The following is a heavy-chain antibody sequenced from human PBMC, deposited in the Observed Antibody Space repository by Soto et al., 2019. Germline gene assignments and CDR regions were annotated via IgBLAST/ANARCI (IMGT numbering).Heavy chain of an antibody. V-gene: IGHV2-5*02. Sequence: QITLKESGPTLVKPTQTLTLTYTFSGFSFSIDGMGVGWIRQPPGKALEWLALIYWDDDKRFSPSQKSRLTITKYGARNQVVLTLTNMDPADTATYYCAHVYWAASGTRYYFDYWGQGTLVTVSS. D-gene: IGHD1-7*01. CDR3: AHVYWAASGTRYYFDY. CDR1: GFSFSIDGMG. J-gene: IGHJ4*02. CDR2: IYWDDDK.